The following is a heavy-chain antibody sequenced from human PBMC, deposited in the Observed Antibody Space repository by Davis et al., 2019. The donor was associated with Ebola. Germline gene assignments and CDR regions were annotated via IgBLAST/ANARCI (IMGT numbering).Heavy chain of an antibody. CDR1: GGSISSSSYY. Sequence: SETLSLTCTVSGGSISSSSYYWGWIRQPPGKGLEWIGSIYYSGSTYYNPSLKSLVTISVDTSKNQFSLKLSSVTAADTAVYYCARPRSGWYLGFDYWGQGTLVTVSS. V-gene: IGHV4-39*01. D-gene: IGHD6-19*01. J-gene: IGHJ4*02. CDR3: ARPRSGWYLGFDY. CDR2: IYYSGST.